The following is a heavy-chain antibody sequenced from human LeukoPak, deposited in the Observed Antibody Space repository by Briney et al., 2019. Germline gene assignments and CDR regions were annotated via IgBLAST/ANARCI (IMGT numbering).Heavy chain of an antibody. D-gene: IGHD3-10*01. V-gene: IGHV3-23*01. Sequence: PGGSLRLSCAASGFTFSSYGMSWVRQAPGKGLEWVSTISGSGGSTYYADSVKGRFTISRDNSKNTLYLQMNSLRAEDTAVYYCAKDRRDSYYYGSGSYWLDAFDIWGQGTMVTVSS. J-gene: IGHJ3*02. CDR3: AKDRRDSYYYGSGSYWLDAFDI. CDR1: GFTFSSYG. CDR2: ISGSGGST.